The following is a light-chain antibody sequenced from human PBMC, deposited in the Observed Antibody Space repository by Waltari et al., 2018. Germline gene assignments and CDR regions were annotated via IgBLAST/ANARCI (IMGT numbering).Light chain of an antibody. V-gene: IGKV1-5*03. CDR3: QQYNTYSS. Sequence: DIQMTQSPSSLSASVGDRVTITCRASQSISNWLAQYQQKPGKAPILLIYKASILKSGVPSRFSGSGSGTQFTLTISSLQPGDFATYYCQQYNTYSSFGQGTKLEIK. CDR2: KAS. CDR1: QSISNW. J-gene: IGKJ2*01.